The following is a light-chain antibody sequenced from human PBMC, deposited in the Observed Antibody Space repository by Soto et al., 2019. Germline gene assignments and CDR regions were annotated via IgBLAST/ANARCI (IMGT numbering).Light chain of an antibody. CDR2: AAS. Sequence: EIVLTQSPGTLSLSPGERATLSCRASQSVSVNSLAWYQQKGGQAPRLLIYAASTRATGVPDRFSGTASGTDFALRISRLEIDDAAVYYCQQYGGAPFTFGPGTKVDIK. J-gene: IGKJ3*01. V-gene: IGKV3-20*01. CDR3: QQYGGAPFT. CDR1: QSVSVNS.